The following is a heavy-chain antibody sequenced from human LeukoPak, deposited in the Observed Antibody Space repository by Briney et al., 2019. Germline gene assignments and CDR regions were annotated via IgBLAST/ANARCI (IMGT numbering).Heavy chain of an antibody. Sequence: GGSLRLSCAASGFTFSDYYMSWIRQAPGKGLEWLSYISNSGSGIYYLDSVEGRFTISRDNAKNSLYLQMNSLRVGDTAVYYCARHRNWNYEFDPWGQGTLVAVSS. CDR2: ISNSGSGI. CDR3: ARHRNWNYEFDP. V-gene: IGHV3-11*04. D-gene: IGHD1-7*01. CDR1: GFTFSDYY. J-gene: IGHJ5*02.